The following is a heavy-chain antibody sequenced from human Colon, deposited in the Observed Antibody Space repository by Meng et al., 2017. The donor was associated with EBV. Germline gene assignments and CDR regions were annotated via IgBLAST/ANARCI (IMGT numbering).Heavy chain of an antibody. CDR1: RGSINSRDYY. CDR2: IYYTGST. J-gene: IGHJ4*02. V-gene: IGHV4-30-4*01. CDR3: ARNYYFDY. Sequence: VRLQVSGPVLVQPSQTLSLTGTVSRGSINSRDYYWSWIRQPPGKGLEWIGYIYYTGSTYYNPSLKSRVTISMDTSKNQFSLRLSSVTAADTAVYYCARNYYFDYWGQGTLVTVSS.